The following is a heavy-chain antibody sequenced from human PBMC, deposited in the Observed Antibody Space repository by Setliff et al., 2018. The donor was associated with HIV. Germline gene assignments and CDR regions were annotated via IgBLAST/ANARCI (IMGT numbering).Heavy chain of an antibody. D-gene: IGHD3-22*01. V-gene: IGHV1-18*01. J-gene: IGHJ3*02. Sequence: ASVKVSCKASGGAFSSYALSWVRQAPGQGLEWMGWISAYDGSTNFAQKFQGRVTLTTDTSTRTGYMEMRSLKSDDTAVYYCARDYFDSSAYHYGFGAFDIWGQGTMVTVSS. CDR3: ARDYFDSSAYHYGFGAFDI. CDR1: GGAFSSYA. CDR2: ISAYDGST.